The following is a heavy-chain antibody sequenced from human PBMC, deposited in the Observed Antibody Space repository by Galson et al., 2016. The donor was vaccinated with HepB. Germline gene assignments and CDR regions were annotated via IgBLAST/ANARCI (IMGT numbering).Heavy chain of an antibody. Sequence: QSGAEVKKPGESLKISCKASGYSFLSYAIHWVRQAPGQSLEWMGWIKAVSGNTKSSQNFQGRVPITRDTSANAAYMELSSLRTEDTAVCYCARSTSPAYILTGYSFYYGMDVWGQGTTVTVSS. CDR1: GYSFLSYA. V-gene: IGHV1-3*01. CDR3: ARSTSPAYILTGYSFYYGMDV. CDR2: IKAVSGNT. J-gene: IGHJ6*02. D-gene: IGHD3-9*01.